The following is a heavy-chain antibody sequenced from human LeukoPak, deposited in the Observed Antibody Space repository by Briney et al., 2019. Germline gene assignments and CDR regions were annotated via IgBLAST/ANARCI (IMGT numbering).Heavy chain of an antibody. Sequence: SETLSLTCAVYGGSFSDYYWSWIRQPPGKGLEWIGEIDHRESTTYNPSLKSRVTISVDTSKNQFSLKLNSVTAADTAVYYCASRMYYYYGMDVWGQGTTVLVSS. CDR3: ASRMYYYYGMDV. CDR1: GGSFSDYY. J-gene: IGHJ6*02. V-gene: IGHV4-34*01. CDR2: IDHREST.